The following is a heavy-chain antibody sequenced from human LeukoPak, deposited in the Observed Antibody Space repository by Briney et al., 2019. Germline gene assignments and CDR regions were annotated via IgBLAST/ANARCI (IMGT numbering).Heavy chain of an antibody. CDR2: IYYSGST. CDR3: ARGNDY. CDR1: GGSISSSY. J-gene: IGHJ4*02. Sequence: SETLSLTCTVSGGSISSSYWSWIRQPPGKGLEWIGYIYYSGSTNYNPSLKSRLTISVDTSKNQVSLKLSSVTAADTAVYYCARGNDYWGQGTLVTVSS. V-gene: IGHV4-59*08.